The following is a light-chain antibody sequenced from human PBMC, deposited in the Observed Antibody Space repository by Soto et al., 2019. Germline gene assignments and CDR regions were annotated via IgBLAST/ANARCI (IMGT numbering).Light chain of an antibody. J-gene: IGKJ2*01. CDR2: DAS. V-gene: IGKV3-15*01. Sequence: EIVMTQSPATLSVSPGERATLSCRASQSVSSNLAWYQQKPGQAPRLLIYDASTRATGIPARFSGSGSGTDFTLTISRRQSEDFAVSYCQQYNNWPPKYTFGQGTKLEIK. CDR1: QSVSSN. CDR3: QQYNNWPPKYT.